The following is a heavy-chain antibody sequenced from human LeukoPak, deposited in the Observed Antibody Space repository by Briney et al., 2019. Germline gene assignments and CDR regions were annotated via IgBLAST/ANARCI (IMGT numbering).Heavy chain of an antibody. CDR2: IYYSGTT. CDR3: ASHAVREVSYYFDY. CDR1: GGSISSSSYY. J-gene: IGHJ4*02. V-gene: IGHV4-31*03. D-gene: IGHD3-10*01. Sequence: SETLSLTCTVSGGSISSSSYYWGWIRQHPGKGREWIGYIYYSGTTYYNPSLKSRVTISVDTSKNHFSLKLSSVTAADTAVYYCASHAVREVSYYFDYWGQGTLVTVSS.